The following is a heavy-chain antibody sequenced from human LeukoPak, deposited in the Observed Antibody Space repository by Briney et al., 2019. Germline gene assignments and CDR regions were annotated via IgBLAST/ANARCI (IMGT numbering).Heavy chain of an antibody. CDR3: ARGTMVRATSPDYYYYYGMDV. Sequence: ASVKVSCKASGYTFTSYGINWVRQAPGQGLEWMGWISTYNGNTNYAPKLQGRVTMTTDTSTSTAYMELRSLRSDDTAVYYCARGTMVRATSPDYYYYYGMDVWGQGTTVTVSS. CDR2: ISTYNGNT. CDR1: GYTFTSYG. D-gene: IGHD3-10*01. J-gene: IGHJ6*02. V-gene: IGHV1-18*01.